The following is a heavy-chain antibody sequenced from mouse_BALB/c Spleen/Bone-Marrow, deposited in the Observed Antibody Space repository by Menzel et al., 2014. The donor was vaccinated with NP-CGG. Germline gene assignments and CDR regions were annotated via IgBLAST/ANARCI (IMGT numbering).Heavy chain of an antibody. J-gene: IGHJ4*01. Sequence: QVQLKDSGAKLVRPGVSVKISCKGPGYTFTDHAIHWVKRSHAKSLEWIGVISGYYGDAIYNQKFKGKATMTVDKSSSTAYMELARLTSEDSAIYYCARSGKVRNAMDYWGQGTSVTVSS. CDR3: ARSGKVRNAMDY. D-gene: IGHD2-14*01. CDR2: ISGYYGDA. CDR1: GYTFTDHA. V-gene: IGHV1S137*01.